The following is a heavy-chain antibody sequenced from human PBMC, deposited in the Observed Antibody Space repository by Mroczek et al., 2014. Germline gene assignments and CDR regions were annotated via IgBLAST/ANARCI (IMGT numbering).Heavy chain of an antibody. Sequence: ESGGGLVQPGGSLRLSCAASGFTFSSYSMNWVRQAPGKGLEWVSYISSSSSTIYYADSVKGRFTISRDNAKNSLYLQMNSLRAEDTAVYYCARDVPGIVGATTSHYWGQGTLVTVSS. CDR3: ARDVPGIVGATTSHY. CDR2: ISSSSSTI. D-gene: IGHD1-26*01. J-gene: IGHJ4*02. V-gene: IGHV3-48*01. CDR1: GFTFSSYS.